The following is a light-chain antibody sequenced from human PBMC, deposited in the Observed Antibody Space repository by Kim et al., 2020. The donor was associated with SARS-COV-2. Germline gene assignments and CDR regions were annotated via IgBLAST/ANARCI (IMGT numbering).Light chain of an antibody. Sequence: IQMTQSPSSLSASVGDRVTITCRANQIINSYLSWYQYKPGKAPKLLIFAASTLQGGVPSRFSGNGSGTDFTLTISSLQPEDFATYYYPQRFTTPTFGQVTKVDIK. CDR3: PQRFTTPT. CDR1: QIINSY. CDR2: AAS. V-gene: IGKV1-39*01. J-gene: IGKJ1*01.